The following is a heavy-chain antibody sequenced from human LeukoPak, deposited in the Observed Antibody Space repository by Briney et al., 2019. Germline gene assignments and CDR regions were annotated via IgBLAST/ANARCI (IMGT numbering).Heavy chain of an antibody. Sequence: ASVKVSCKASGYTFTGYYMHWVRQAPGQGLEWMGWINPNSGGTNYAQKFQGRVTMTRDTSISTAYMELSRLRSDDTAVYYCARESPYCGSTSCFEFDYWGQGTLVTVSS. CDR1: GYTFTGYY. CDR2: INPNSGGT. CDR3: ARESPYCGSTSCFEFDY. D-gene: IGHD2-2*01. J-gene: IGHJ4*02. V-gene: IGHV1-2*02.